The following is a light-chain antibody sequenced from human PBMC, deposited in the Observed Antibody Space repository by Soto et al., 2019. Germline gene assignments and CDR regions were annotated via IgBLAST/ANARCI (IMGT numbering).Light chain of an antibody. Sequence: SVLTQPPSLFGSPGQLITLFCPGNSSDIGGYKYVSWYQQHPGKAPKLMIYDVSNRPSGVSNRFSGSKSGNTATLTISGLQGEDEAEYYCSSYTGGSTYVFGTGTKVTVL. CDR1: SSDIGGYKY. V-gene: IGLV2-14*01. CDR2: DVS. CDR3: SSYTGGSTYV. J-gene: IGLJ1*01.